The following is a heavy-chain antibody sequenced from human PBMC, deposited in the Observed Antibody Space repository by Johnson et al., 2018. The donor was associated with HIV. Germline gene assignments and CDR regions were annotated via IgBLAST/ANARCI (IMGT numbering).Heavy chain of an antibody. Sequence: QVQLVESPGGAVQSGRSLPLSRAASGFTFRRYGMHWVRQAPGKELAWVAVISSDGCNKYHADSVKGRFTISSDNSKSTLYVQMNSLRVEDTAVYYCAKSTQATILRESGPYGAFHIWGQGTMVTVSS. CDR2: ISSDGCNK. CDR3: AKSTQATILRESGPYGAFHI. V-gene: IGHV3-30*18. CDR1: GFTFRRYG. D-gene: IGHD2-2*01. J-gene: IGHJ3*02.